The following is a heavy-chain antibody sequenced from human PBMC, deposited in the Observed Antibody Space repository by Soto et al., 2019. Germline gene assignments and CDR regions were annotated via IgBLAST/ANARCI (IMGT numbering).Heavy chain of an antibody. CDR2: INPNSGGT. Sequence: ASVKVSCKASGYTFTGYYMHWVRQAPGQGLEWMGWINPNSGGTNYAQKFQGWVTMTRDTSISTAYMELSRLRSDDTAVYYCARGLDNYYYYGMDVWGQGTTVTVSS. J-gene: IGHJ6*02. V-gene: IGHV1-2*04. CDR3: ARGLDNYYYYGMDV. CDR1: GYTFTGYY. D-gene: IGHD3-9*01.